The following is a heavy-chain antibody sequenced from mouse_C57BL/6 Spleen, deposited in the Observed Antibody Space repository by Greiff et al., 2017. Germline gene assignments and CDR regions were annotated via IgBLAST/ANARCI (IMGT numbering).Heavy chain of an antibody. Sequence: VQLQQSGAELVKPGASVKISCKASGYAFSSYWMNWVKQRPGKGLEWIGQIYPGDGYTNYNGQFKGKAKLTADKSSSTAYMQLSSLTSEDSAVYFCARGITTVVATGFDYWGQGTTLTVSS. CDR2: IYPGDGYT. CDR3: ARGITTVVATGFDY. J-gene: IGHJ2*01. V-gene: IGHV1-80*01. D-gene: IGHD1-1*01. CDR1: GYAFSSYW.